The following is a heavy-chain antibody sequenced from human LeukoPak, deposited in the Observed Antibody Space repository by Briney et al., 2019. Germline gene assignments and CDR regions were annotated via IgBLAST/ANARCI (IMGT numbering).Heavy chain of an antibody. CDR3: ARDRWAYYYGSSGYLAEYFQH. V-gene: IGHV3-21*01. D-gene: IGHD3-22*01. J-gene: IGHJ1*01. CDR1: GFTFSDYG. Sequence: GGSLRLSCAASGFTFSDYGMNWVRQAPGKGLEWVSCISSSSSYIYYADSVKGRFTISRDNAKNSLYLQMNSLRAEDTAVYYCARDRWAYYYGSSGYLAEYFQHWGQGTLVTVSS. CDR2: ISSSSSYI.